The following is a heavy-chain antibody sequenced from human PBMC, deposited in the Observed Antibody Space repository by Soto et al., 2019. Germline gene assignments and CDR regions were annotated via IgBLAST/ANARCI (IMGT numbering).Heavy chain of an antibody. J-gene: IGHJ4*02. CDR1: GYAFTTYG. D-gene: IGHD1-1*01. Sequence: QVHLVQSGAEVKKPGASVKVSCKGSGYAFTTYGITWVRQAPGQGLEWMGWISAHNGNTNYAQKLQGRVTVTRNTSTSTAYMELRSLRSDATAVYYVARGRYGDYWGQGALVTVSS. CDR2: ISAHNGNT. V-gene: IGHV1-18*01. CDR3: ARGRYGDY.